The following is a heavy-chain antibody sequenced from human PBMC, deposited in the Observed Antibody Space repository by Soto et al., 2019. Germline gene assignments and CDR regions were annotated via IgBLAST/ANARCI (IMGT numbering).Heavy chain of an antibody. V-gene: IGHV3-30-3*01. CDR2: ISYDGSNK. CDR3: ARDNERLLGY. D-gene: IGHD3-3*01. CDR1: GFTFSSYA. Sequence: QVQLVESGGGVVQPGRSLRLSCAASGFTFSSYAMHWVRQAPGKGLEWVAVISYDGSNKYYADSVKGRFTISRDNSKNTLNLQLNSVRAEDTAVYYCARDNERLLGYWGQGTLVTV. J-gene: IGHJ4*02.